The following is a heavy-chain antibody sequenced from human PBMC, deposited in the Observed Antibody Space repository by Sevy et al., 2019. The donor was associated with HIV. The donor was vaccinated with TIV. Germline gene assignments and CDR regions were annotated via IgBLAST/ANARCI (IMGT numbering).Heavy chain of an antibody. CDR2: IKQDGSEK. CDR3: ARPYRTDPFYYSGSGGYYYPSYFDY. V-gene: IGHV3-7*01. D-gene: IGHD3-22*01. J-gene: IGHJ4*02. CDR1: GFTFSNYW. Sequence: GGSLRLSCAASGFTFSNYWMSWVRQAPGKGLEWVTNIKQDGSEKYYVDSVKGRFTISRDNAKNSRYLQMNSLRAEDTAVYYCARPYRTDPFYYSGSGGYYYPSYFDYWGQRTLVTVSS.